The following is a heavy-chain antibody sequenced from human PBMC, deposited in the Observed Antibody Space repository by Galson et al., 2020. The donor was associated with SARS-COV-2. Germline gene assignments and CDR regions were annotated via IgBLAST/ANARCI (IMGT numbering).Heavy chain of an antibody. CDR1: GGSISSYY. D-gene: IGHD6-19*01. CDR2: IYYSGST. V-gene: IGHV4-59*08. Sequence: ETSETLCLTCTVSGGSISSYYWSWIRQSPGKGLEWIGYIYYSGSTNYNPSLKSRVTISVDTSKNQFSLKLSSVSAADTAVYYCARRENPRYSSGWYYFDLWGQGTLVTVSS. J-gene: IGHJ4*02. CDR3: ARRENPRYSSGWYYFDL.